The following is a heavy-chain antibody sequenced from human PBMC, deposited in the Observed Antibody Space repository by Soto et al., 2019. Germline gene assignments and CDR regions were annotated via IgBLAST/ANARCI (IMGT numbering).Heavy chain of an antibody. Sequence: GGSLRLSCAAFGFTFISYFMNWVRQAPGKGLEWVSSISGGGADTNYADSVKGRFTISRDNSKNTLYLQMNSLRAEDTAVYYCAKTERFDPWGQGTLVTVPQ. CDR3: AKTERFDP. J-gene: IGHJ5*02. V-gene: IGHV3-23*01. CDR2: ISGGGADT. CDR1: GFTFISYF.